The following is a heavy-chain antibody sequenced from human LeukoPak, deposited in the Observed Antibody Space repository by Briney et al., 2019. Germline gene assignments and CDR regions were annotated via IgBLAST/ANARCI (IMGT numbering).Heavy chain of an antibody. CDR3: ARVHGGTSWGGGNYYYGMDV. CDR1: GGSISSGGYY. V-gene: IGHV4-31*03. D-gene: IGHD2-2*01. J-gene: IGHJ6*02. CDR2: IYYSGST. Sequence: PSQALSLTCTVSGGSISSGGYYWSWIRQHPGKGLEWIGYIYYSGSTYYNPSLKSRVTISVDTSKNQFSLKLSPVTAADTAVYYCARVHGGTSWGGGNYYYGMDVWGQGTTVTVSS.